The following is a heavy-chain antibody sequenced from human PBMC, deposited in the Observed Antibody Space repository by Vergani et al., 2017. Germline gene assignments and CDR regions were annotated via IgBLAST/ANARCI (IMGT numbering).Heavy chain of an antibody. CDR1: GGTFSSYA. V-gene: IGHV1-69*18. D-gene: IGHD4-23*01. CDR2: IIPIFGTA. CDR3: ARDTSTVVTMSYYYYGMDV. Sequence: QVQLVQSGAEVKKPGSSVKVSCKASGGTFSSYAISWVRQAPGQGLEWMGRIIPIFGTANYAQKFQGRVTITADESTSTACMELSSLRSEDTAVYYCARDTSTVVTMSYYYYGMDVWGQGTTVTVSS. J-gene: IGHJ6*02.